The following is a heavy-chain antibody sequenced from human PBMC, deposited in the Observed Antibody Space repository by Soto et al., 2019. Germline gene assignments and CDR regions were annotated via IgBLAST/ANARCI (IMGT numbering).Heavy chain of an antibody. CDR1: GFSVSSNY. D-gene: IGHD5-12*01. CDR3: AGVDGYPEPGWFDP. Sequence: EVQLVESGGGLVQPGGSLRLSCVVSGFSVSSNYMSWVRQPPGKGLEWVSVLYSGGDTYYADSVKGRFTISRHSSKNTLYLQMNRLRAEDTAMYYCAGVDGYPEPGWFDPWGQGTLVTVSA. CDR2: LYSGGDT. V-gene: IGHV3-53*04. J-gene: IGHJ5*02.